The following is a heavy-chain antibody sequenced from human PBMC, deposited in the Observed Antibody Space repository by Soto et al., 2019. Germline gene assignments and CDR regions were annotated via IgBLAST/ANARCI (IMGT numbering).Heavy chain of an antibody. CDR3: ANGPPPVYAISNWFDP. CDR1: GFTFSSYA. V-gene: IGHV3-23*01. J-gene: IGHJ5*02. CDR2: ISGSGGST. Sequence: EVQLLESGGGLVQPGGSLRLSCAASGFTFSSYAMSWVRQAPGKGLEWVSAISGSGGSTYYADSVKGRFTISRDNSKNTMYLQMNSLKGVDTADKYGANGPPPVYAISNWFDPWGQGTLVTVSS. D-gene: IGHD2-8*01.